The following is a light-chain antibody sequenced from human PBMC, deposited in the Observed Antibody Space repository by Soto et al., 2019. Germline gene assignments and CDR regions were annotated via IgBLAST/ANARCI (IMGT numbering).Light chain of an antibody. V-gene: IGKV3-20*01. CDR3: QQYGSLPWP. J-gene: IGKJ1*01. CDR2: GAS. CDR1: QSVSSSY. Sequence: EIVFTLSPCTVSLPPAERATLTCRASQSVSSSYLAWYQQKPGQAPRLLIYGASSRATGIPDRFSGSGSGTDFTLTISRLEPEDFAVYYCQQYGSLPWPFGQGAKVDIK.